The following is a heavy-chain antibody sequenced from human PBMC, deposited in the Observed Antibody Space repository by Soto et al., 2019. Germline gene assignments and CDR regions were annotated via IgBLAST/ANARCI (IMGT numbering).Heavy chain of an antibody. Sequence: QVQLVESGGGVVQPGRSLRLSCAASGFTFSSYGMHWVRQAPGKGLEWVAVISYDGSNKYYADSVKGRFTISRDNSKNALYLQMNSLRAEDTAVYYCAKWGVGHSYAYDYPEYCCSDGMEVWGQGSTVTVSS. CDR1: GFTFSSYG. D-gene: IGHD5-18*01. CDR2: ISYDGSNK. CDR3: AKWGVGHSYAYDYPEYCCSDGMEV. V-gene: IGHV3-30*18. J-gene: IGHJ6*02.